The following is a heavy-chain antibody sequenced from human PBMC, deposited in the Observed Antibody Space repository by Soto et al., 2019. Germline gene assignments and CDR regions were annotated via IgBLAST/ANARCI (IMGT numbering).Heavy chain of an antibody. V-gene: IGHV6-1*01. CDR3: AGESAAGYAEYFLH. CDR1: GDSVSSNSAA. CDR2: TYYRSKWYN. J-gene: IGHJ1*01. Sequence: SQTLSLTCAISGDSVSSNSAAWNWIRQSPSRGLEWLGRTYYRSKWYNDYAVSVKSRITINPDTSKNQFSLQLNSVTPEDTAVNYCAGESAAGYAEYFLHLGQGALVTVFS. D-gene: IGHD6-13*01.